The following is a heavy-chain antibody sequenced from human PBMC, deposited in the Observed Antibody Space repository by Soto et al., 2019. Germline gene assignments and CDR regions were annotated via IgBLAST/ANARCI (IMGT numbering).Heavy chain of an antibody. D-gene: IGHD6-19*01. Sequence: PSETLSLTCAVSGGSISSSNWWSWVRQPPGKGLEWIGEIYHSGSTNYNPSLKSRVTISVDKSKNQFSLKLSSVTAADTAAYYCARIKLIAGAGTELYYYSGMDVWGQGTTVTVSS. CDR1: GGSISSSNW. V-gene: IGHV4-4*02. CDR3: ARIKLIAGAGTELYYYSGMDV. J-gene: IGHJ6*02. CDR2: IYHSGST.